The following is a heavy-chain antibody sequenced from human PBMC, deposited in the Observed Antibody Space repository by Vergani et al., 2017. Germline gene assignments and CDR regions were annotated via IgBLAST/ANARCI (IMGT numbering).Heavy chain of an antibody. V-gene: IGHV3-23*04. J-gene: IGHJ6*03. CDR2: ISGSGGST. D-gene: IGHD2-2*02. CDR1: GITFWKFG. CDR3: AKDGCSSTSCYTRGYYYYYMDV. Sequence: EVDLVESGGGLAQPGGSLRLSCEASGITFWKFGMHWVRQGPGKGLEWVSAISGSGGSTYYADSVKGRFTISRDNSKNTLYLQMNSLRAEDTAVYYCAKDGCSSTSCYTRGYYYYYMDVWGKGP.